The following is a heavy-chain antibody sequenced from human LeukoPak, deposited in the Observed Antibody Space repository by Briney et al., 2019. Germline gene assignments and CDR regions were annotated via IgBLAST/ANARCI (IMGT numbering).Heavy chain of an antibody. CDR1: GYTFTTFG. D-gene: IGHD2-21*02. J-gene: IGHJ5*02. CDR2: ISAYNGNT. V-gene: IGHV1-18*01. Sequence: GASVKVSCKASGYTFTTFGITWVRQAPGQGLEWMGWISAYNGNTNYAQSLQGRVTLSTDTSTSTAFTEVRSLRSDDTAVYYCARGRGDSRLNWFDPWGQGTLVTVSS. CDR3: ARGRGDSRLNWFDP.